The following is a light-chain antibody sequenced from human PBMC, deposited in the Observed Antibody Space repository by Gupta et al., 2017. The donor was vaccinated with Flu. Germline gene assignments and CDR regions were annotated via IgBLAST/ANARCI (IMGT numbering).Light chain of an antibody. V-gene: IGKV3-20*01. CDR2: GAS. J-gene: IGKJ2*01. CDR1: QSVNNNL. CDR3: LQYGMSVYT. Sequence: VFTSSARRLGLARGERATPSRRASQSVNNNLLTWYQQKPGQAPRLLIYGASSRATGIPDRFSGIGSGTDFTLTIRRLVPEDHAVYDCLQYGMSVYTFRQRTKLEIK.